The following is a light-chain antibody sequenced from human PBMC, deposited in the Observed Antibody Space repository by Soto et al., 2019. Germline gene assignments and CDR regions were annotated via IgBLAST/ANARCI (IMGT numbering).Light chain of an antibody. CDR3: QQYGSSPT. Sequence: EIVMTQSPATLSGSPGERATLSCRASQSVSSNLAWYQQRPGQAPRLLIYGASSRATGIPDRFSGSGSGTDFTLTISRLEPEDFAVYYCQQYGSSPTFGEGTRLEIK. CDR2: GAS. V-gene: IGKV3-20*01. CDR1: QSVSSN. J-gene: IGKJ5*01.